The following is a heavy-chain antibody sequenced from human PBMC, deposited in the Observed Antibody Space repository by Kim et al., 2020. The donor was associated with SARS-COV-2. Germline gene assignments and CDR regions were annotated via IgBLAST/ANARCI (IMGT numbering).Heavy chain of an antibody. Sequence: GWSLRLSCEASGFSFSDYGMHWVRQAPGKGLEWVAVIWYDGTNKYYAASLKGRFTISRDNSRSTLFLQMNSLRVEDTALYYCARDGDSWGQGTLVTVSS. CDR3: ARDGDS. D-gene: IGHD7-27*01. CDR1: GFSFSDYG. V-gene: IGHV3-33*01. J-gene: IGHJ5*02. CDR2: IWYDGTNK.